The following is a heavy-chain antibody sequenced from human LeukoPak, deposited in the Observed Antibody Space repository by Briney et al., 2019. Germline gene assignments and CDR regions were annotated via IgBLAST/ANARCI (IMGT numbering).Heavy chain of an antibody. V-gene: IGHV3-21*01. J-gene: IGHJ4*02. CDR2: ISSSSSYI. CDR1: RFTFSTYT. D-gene: IGHD4-17*01. Sequence: GGSLRLSCAASRFTFSTYTMNWVRQAPGKGLEWVSSISSSSSYIYYADSVKGRFTISRDNAKNSMYLQMNTLRAEDTAVYYCARDRTTVNTFDYWGQGTLVTV. CDR3: ARDRTTVNTFDY.